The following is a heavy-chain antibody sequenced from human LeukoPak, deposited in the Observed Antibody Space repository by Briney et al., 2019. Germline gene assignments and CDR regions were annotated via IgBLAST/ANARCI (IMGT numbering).Heavy chain of an antibody. Sequence: GGSLRLFCVASGFNFNYAWMTWVRQAPGKGPEWVGRIKSKTDGGATDYAAAVKGRFSTSRDDSRSTVYLQMTSLKTEDTTVYFCTTLVGAPTYWGQGTLVTVSS. CDR3: TTLVGAPTY. V-gene: IGHV3-15*01. CDR2: IKSKTDGGAT. D-gene: IGHD1-26*01. CDR1: GFNFNYAW. J-gene: IGHJ4*02.